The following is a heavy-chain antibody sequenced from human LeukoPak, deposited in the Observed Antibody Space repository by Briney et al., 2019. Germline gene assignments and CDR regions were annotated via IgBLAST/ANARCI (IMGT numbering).Heavy chain of an antibody. CDR1: AYSISSGYY. J-gene: IGHJ4*02. CDR2: IFHTGRT. CDR3: ARSQANEGMGY. Sequence: PSETLSLTCVVSAYSISSGYYWGWIRQPPGKGLEWIGSIFHTGRTYYNPSLMGRVTLAVDTSKNQFSLRPMSVTAADTAVYYCARSQANEGMGYWGQGALVTVSS. D-gene: IGHD3-10*01. V-gene: IGHV4-38-2*01.